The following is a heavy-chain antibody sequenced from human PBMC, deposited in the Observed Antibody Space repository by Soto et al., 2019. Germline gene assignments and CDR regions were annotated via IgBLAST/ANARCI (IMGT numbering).Heavy chain of an antibody. CDR3: ARSDYDSTGFAVDP. V-gene: IGHV4-59*02. Sequence: QMQLQASGPGLVKPSETLSLTCNVSGASVSHGYWSWIRQPPGKGLEWIGFMYFGGSFNYNPSLTGRATISVETSKNQFSMKLTSVTASDTAVYYCARSDYDSTGFAVDPWGQGTLVSVSS. CDR1: GASVSHGY. D-gene: IGHD3-22*01. CDR2: MYFGGSF. J-gene: IGHJ5*02.